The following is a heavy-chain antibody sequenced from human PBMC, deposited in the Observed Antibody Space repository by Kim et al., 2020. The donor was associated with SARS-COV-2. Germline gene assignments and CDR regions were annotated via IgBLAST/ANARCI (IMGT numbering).Heavy chain of an antibody. CDR3: RAGLPDY. CDR2: IKQDGSQK. CDR1: GFTFSNYW. Sequence: GGSLRLSCVASGFTFSNYWMSWVRQAPGKGLEWVGSIKQDGSQKYFVGSVRGRFTISRDNARNSVSLQMNGLKVEDTAVYYCRAGLPDYWGQGTLVTVSS. J-gene: IGHJ4*02. V-gene: IGHV3-7*01. D-gene: IGHD6-19*01.